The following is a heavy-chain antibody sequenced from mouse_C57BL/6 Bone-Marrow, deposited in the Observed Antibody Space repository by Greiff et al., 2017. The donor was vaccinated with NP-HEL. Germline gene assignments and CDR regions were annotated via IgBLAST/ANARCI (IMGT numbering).Heavy chain of an antibody. Sequence: QVQLKQPGAELVKPGASVKMSCKASGYTFTSYWITWVKQRPGQGLEWIGDIYPGSGSTNYNEKFKSKATLTVDTSSSTAYMQLSSLTSEDSAVYYCARDLLLRYLWYFDVWGTGTTVTVSS. CDR1: GYTFTSYW. CDR3: ARDLLLRYLWYFDV. J-gene: IGHJ1*03. D-gene: IGHD1-1*01. CDR2: IYPGSGST. V-gene: IGHV1-55*01.